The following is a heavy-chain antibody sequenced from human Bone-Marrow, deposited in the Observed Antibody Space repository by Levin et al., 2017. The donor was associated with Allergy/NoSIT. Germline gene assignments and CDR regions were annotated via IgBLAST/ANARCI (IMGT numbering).Heavy chain of an antibody. CDR3: ARHFSSPVAVGTARDYFDY. D-gene: IGHD1/OR15-1a*01. CDR2: IYPDDSDT. V-gene: IGHV5-51*01. CDR1: GHPFSTYW. Sequence: NRGESLKISCTGSGHPFSTYWIAWVRQTPGKGLEWMGIIYPDDSDTRYSPSFQGQVTISADKSINTAYLQWSSLRASDSGIYYCARHFSSPVAVGTARDYFDYWGQGTVVVVSS. J-gene: IGHJ4*02.